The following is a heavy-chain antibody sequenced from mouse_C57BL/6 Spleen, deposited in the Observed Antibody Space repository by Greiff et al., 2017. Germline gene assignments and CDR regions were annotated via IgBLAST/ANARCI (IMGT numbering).Heavy chain of an antibody. CDR2: INPYNGGT. V-gene: IGHV1-19*01. J-gene: IGHJ4*01. D-gene: IGHD1-1*01. Sequence: EVQLQQSGPVLVKPGASVKMSCKASGYTFTDYYMNWVKQSHGKSLEWIGVINPYNGGTSYNKKFKGKATLTVDKSSSTAYMELNSLTSEESAVYYCARVPITTVVATDYYAMDDWGKGTSVTVSS. CDR3: ARVPITTVVATDYYAMDD. CDR1: GYTFTDYY.